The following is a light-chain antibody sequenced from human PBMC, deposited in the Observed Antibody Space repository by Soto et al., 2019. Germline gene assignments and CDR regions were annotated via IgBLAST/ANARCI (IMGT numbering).Light chain of an antibody. CDR2: VGTGGIVG. V-gene: IGLV9-49*01. J-gene: IGLJ1*01. Sequence: QPVLTQPPSASASLGTSVTLTCNLDSGYINYKVDGFQQRPGKGPRFVMRVGTGGIVGSKGDGIPDRFSVLGSGLNRYRTIKNVQEEDDSDHRCGPDHGSESKFVYVFGTGTKVTVL. CDR3: GPDHGSESKFVYV. CDR1: SGYINYK.